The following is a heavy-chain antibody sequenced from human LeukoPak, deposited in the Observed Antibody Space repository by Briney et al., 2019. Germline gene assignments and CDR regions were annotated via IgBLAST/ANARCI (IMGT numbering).Heavy chain of an antibody. CDR2: ISGSGGST. CDR3: ATDILTGYYCFGY. V-gene: IGHV3-23*01. D-gene: IGHD3-9*01. CDR1: GFTFSSYA. J-gene: IGHJ4*02. Sequence: GGSLRLSCAASGFTFSSYAMSWVRQAPGKGLEWVSAISGSGGSTYYADSVKGRFTISRDNSKNTLYLQINSLRAKDTAVYYCATDILTGYYCFGYWGQGTLVTVSS.